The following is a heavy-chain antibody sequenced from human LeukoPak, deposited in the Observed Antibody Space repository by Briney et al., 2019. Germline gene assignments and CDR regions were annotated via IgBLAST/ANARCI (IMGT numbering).Heavy chain of an antibody. D-gene: IGHD3-10*01. V-gene: IGHV3-23*01. CDR3: AKDRSYSGFSGRGAYFDY. Sequence: PGGSLRLSCAASGFTLSSYAMSWVRQAPGKGLERVSAITGGGGSTYYADSVKGRFTISRDNSKNTLYLQMNSLRAEDTAVYYCAKDRSYSGFSGRGAYFDYWGQGTLVTVSS. CDR2: ITGGGGST. J-gene: IGHJ4*02. CDR1: GFTLSSYA.